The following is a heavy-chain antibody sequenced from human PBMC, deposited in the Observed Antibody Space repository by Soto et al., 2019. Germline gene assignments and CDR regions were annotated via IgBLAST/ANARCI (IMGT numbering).Heavy chain of an antibody. D-gene: IGHD2-15*01. V-gene: IGHV4-59*01. CDR3: ASYCSGGSCYSIS. J-gene: IGHJ5*02. CDR2: IYYSGST. Sequence: SETLSLTCTVSGGSISSYYWSWIRQPPGKGLEWIGYIYYSGSTNYNPSFKSRVTISVDTSKNHFSLKLSSVTAADTAVYYCASYCSGGSCYSISWGQGTLVT. CDR1: GGSISSYY.